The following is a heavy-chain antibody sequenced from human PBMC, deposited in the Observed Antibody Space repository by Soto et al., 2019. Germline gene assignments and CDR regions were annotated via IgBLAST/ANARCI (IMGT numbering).Heavy chain of an antibody. D-gene: IGHD6-13*01. J-gene: IGHJ5*02. Sequence: GGSIRLSWASAGCPCSRHSMNSVSKDPGKGLEWVSSISSSSSYIYYADALRGRFTIARDNANNSLHLQMNSLRAEDTAVYYCTRDASRDSSARGWFDPWGPGNLVTVS. V-gene: IGHV3-21*01. CDR1: GCPCSRHS. CDR2: ISSSSSYI. CDR3: TRDASRDSSARGWFDP.